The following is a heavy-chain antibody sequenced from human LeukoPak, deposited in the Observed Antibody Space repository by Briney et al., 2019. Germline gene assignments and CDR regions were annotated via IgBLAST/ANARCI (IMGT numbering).Heavy chain of an antibody. J-gene: IGHJ4*02. D-gene: IGHD3-9*01. CDR1: GGSISSYY. V-gene: IGHV4-59*01. CDR3: ARGRYDILTGYYHDY. CDR2: IYYSGST. Sequence: PSETLSLTCTVSGGSISSYYWSWIRQPPGKGLEWIGYIYYSGSTNYNPSLKSRVTISVDTSKNQFSLKLSSVTAADTAVYYCARGRYDILTGYYHDYWGQGTLVTVSS.